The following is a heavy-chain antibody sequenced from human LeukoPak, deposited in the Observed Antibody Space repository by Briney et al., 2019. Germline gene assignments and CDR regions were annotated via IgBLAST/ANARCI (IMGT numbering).Heavy chain of an antibody. Sequence: SETLSLTCTVSGGSISSGDYYWRWIRQPPGKGLEWIGYIYYSGSTYYNPSLKSRVTISVDTSKNQFSLKLSSVTAADTAVYYCARAAAAANTHAFDIWGQGTMVTVSS. CDR3: ARAAAAANTHAFDI. V-gene: IGHV4-30-4*01. CDR2: IYYSGST. CDR1: GGSISSGDYY. J-gene: IGHJ3*02. D-gene: IGHD2-2*02.